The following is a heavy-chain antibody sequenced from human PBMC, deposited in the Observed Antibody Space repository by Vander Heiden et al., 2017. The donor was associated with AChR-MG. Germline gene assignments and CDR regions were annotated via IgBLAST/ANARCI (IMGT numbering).Heavy chain of an antibody. CDR2: ISAYNGNT. CDR1: GYTFTSYG. J-gene: IGHJ6*02. V-gene: IGHV1-18*01. CDR3: ARDRLSLLGRYFDWFEGPYYYYGMDV. D-gene: IGHD3-9*01. Sequence: QVQLVQSGAEVKKPGASVKVSCKASGYTFTSYGISWVRQAPGQGLEWMGWISAYNGNTNYAQKLQGRVTMTTDTSTSTAYMELRSLRSDDTAVYYCARDRLSLLGRYFDWFEGPYYYYGMDVWGQGTTVTVSS.